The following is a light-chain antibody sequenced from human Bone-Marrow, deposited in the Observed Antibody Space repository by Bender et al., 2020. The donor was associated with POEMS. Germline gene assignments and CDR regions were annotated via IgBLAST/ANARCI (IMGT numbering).Light chain of an antibody. CDR1: SRYVGSQNY. J-gene: IGLJ3*02. V-gene: IGLV2-14*01. CDR3: SAYAGSKNWV. Sequence: QFALTQPASVSGSPGQAITISCTGTSRYVGSQNYVSWYLQHPGKAPQLLIYDVRHRPSGVSNRFSGSKSGNTASLTVSGLQTEDEADYYCSAYAGSKNWVFGGGTKLTV. CDR2: DVR.